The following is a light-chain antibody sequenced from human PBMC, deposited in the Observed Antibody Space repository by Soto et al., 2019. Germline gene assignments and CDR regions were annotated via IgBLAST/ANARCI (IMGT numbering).Light chain of an antibody. CDR1: SGHSTYA. J-gene: IGLJ2*01. Sequence: QSVLTQSPSASASLGASVNLTCTLNSGHSTYAIAWHQQQPDKGPRYLMNVNSDGSHTKGDGIPDRFSGSSSGAERHLTISSPQSDDAADYYCQTWDTGSVLFGEGTKLTV. CDR3: QTWDTGSVL. V-gene: IGLV4-69*01. CDR2: VNSDGSH.